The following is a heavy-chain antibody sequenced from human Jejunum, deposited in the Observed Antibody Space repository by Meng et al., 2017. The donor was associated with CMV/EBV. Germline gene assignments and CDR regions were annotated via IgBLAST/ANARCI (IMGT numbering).Heavy chain of an antibody. CDR2: IYYSGNT. Sequence: GSISNSDSYWGWIRQSPGKGLEWIGSIYYSGNTYYNPSFKSRVTVSVETSKNQFSLRLNSVTAADTAVYYCARDMGQQLVPVSFDYWGQGTLVTVSS. CDR3: ARDMGQQLVPVSFDY. D-gene: IGHD6-13*01. CDR1: GSISNSDSY. V-gene: IGHV4-39*07. J-gene: IGHJ4*02.